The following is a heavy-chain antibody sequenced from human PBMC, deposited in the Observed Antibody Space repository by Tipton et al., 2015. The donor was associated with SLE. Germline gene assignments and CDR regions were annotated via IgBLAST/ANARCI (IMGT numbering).Heavy chain of an antibody. CDR3: ARHPYSGSYLDAFDI. V-gene: IGHV4-34*01. CDR2: INHSGST. Sequence: TLSLTCAVYGGSFRGYHWSWIRQPPGKGLEWIGEINHSGSTYYNPSLKSRVTISVDTSKNQFSLKLSSVTAADTAVYYCARHPYSGSYLDAFDIWGQGTMVTVSS. D-gene: IGHD1-26*01. CDR1: GGSFRGYH. J-gene: IGHJ3*02.